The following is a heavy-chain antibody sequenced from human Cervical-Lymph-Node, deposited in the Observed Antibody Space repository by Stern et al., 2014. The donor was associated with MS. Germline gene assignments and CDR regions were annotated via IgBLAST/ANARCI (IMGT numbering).Heavy chain of an antibody. J-gene: IGHJ4*02. Sequence: QVQLQESGPGLVKPSETLSLTCAVSGDSISSYTHYWAWIRQPPGKGLEWIGSVYYSGATYYTPPLSIPSTIPVDPSKIHFSLGPTSVTAADTAVYYCAKHACTGAACPFDLWGQGTLVTVSS. CDR2: VYYSGAT. CDR1: GDSISSYTHY. CDR3: AKHACTGAACPFDL. D-gene: IGHD2-8*02. V-gene: IGHV4-39*01.